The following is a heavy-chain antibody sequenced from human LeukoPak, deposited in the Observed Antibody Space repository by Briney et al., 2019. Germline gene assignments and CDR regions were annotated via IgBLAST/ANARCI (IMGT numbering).Heavy chain of an antibody. J-gene: IGHJ3*02. Sequence: SETLSLTCTVSDDSISNYYWSWIPQPPGKGLEWIGSVYARGNTNDNPSLKSRVTISVDTSKNQFSLKLGSVTAADTAMYYCARYIYSFGYADAFDIWGQGTLVTVSS. CDR3: ARYIYSFGYADAFDI. V-gene: IGHV4-59*01. CDR1: DDSISNYY. CDR2: VYARGNT. D-gene: IGHD5-18*01.